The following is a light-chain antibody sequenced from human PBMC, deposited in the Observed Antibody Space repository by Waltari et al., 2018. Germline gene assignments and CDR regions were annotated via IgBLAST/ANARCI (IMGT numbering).Light chain of an antibody. CDR1: QSISSN. Sequence: EIAMTQSPATLSVSPGEGATLSCRASQSISSNLAWYQQRPGQAPRLLIFATSTRATGVPARFRGSGSGTEFTLTISSMQSEDFAIYYCHQYNNWPPWTFGQGTKVEIK. V-gene: IGKV3-15*01. CDR3: HQYNNWPPWT. J-gene: IGKJ1*01. CDR2: ATS.